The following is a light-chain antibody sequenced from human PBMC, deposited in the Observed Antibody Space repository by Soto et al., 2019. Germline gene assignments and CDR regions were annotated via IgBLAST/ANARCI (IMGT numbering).Light chain of an antibody. Sequence: EILLTQSPATLSLSPGERATLFCRASQSVSTYLAWYQQKPGQAPRLLIYDTSNRATGVPARLSGSGSGTDFTLTISSLEPEDFAVYYCQQRKNWPTFGQGTKVDIK. CDR2: DTS. CDR3: QQRKNWPT. V-gene: IGKV3-11*01. CDR1: QSVSTY. J-gene: IGKJ1*01.